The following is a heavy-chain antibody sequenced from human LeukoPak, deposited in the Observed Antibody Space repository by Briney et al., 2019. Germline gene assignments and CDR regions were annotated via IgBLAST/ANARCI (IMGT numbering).Heavy chain of an antibody. V-gene: IGHV3-23*01. CDR3: AKGLRDIVVVPAAIDP. Sequence: GGSLRLSCAASGFTFSSYAMSWVRQAPGKGLEWVSAISGSGGSTHYADSVKGRFTISRDNSKNTLYLQMNSLRAEDTAVYYCAKGLRDIVVVPAAIDPWGQGTLVTVSS. CDR1: GFTFSSYA. D-gene: IGHD2-2*01. CDR2: ISGSGGST. J-gene: IGHJ5*02.